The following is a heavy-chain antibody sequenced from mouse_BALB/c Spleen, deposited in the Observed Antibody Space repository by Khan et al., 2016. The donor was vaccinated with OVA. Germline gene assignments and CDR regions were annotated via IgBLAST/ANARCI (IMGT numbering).Heavy chain of an antibody. J-gene: IGHJ3*01. Sequence: EVQLQESGTVLARPGASVKMSCKASGYSFTSYWMHWVKQRPGQGLEWIGAIYPGNSDTSYNQKFKEKGKLTAVTTASVAYKVLSRQTNEDSAVYYCTRLGYWFAYRGQGTLVTVSA. CDR2: IYPGNSDT. V-gene: IGHV1-5*01. D-gene: IGHD2-2*01. CDR1: GYSFTSYW. CDR3: TRLGYWFAY.